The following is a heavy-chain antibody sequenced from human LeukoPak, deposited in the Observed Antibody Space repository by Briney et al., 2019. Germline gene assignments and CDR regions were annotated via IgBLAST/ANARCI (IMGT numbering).Heavy chain of an antibody. V-gene: IGHV4-30-4*01. CDR1: GGSISSGDYY. D-gene: IGHD4-17*01. CDR3: ASYGDTEAHYYYYGMDV. CDR2: IYYSGST. J-gene: IGHJ6*04. Sequence: SQTLSLTCTVSGGSISSGDYYWSWIRQPPGKGLEWIGYIYYSGSTYYNPSLKSRVTISVDTSKNQFSLKLNSVTAADTAVYYCASYGDTEAHYYYYGMDVWGKGTTVTVSS.